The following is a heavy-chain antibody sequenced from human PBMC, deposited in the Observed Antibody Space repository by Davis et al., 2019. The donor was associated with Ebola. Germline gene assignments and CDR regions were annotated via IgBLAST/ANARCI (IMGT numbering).Heavy chain of an antibody. J-gene: IGHJ5*02. CDR1: GFTFSSYA. CDR3: ARASIVVVIINWFDP. D-gene: IGHD3-22*01. Sequence: GESLKLSCAASGFTFSSYAMHWVRQAPGKGLEWVAVISYDGSNKYYADSVKGRFTISRDNSKNTLYLQMNSLRAEDTAVYYCARASIVVVIINWFDPWGQGTLVTVSS. CDR2: ISYDGSNK. V-gene: IGHV3-30-3*01.